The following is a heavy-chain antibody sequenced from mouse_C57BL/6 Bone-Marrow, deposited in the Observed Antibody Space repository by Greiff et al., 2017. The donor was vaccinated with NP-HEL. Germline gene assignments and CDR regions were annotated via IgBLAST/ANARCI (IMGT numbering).Heavy chain of an antibody. D-gene: IGHD2-12*01. V-gene: IGHV1-64*01. J-gene: IGHJ2*01. Sequence: QVQLQQPGAELVKPGASVKLSCKASGYTFTSYWMHWVKQRPGQGLEWIGMIHPNSGSTNYNEKFKSKATLTVDKSSSTAYMQLSSLTSGDTAVYSCAKGNYSHDGGDYWGQGTTLTVSS. CDR1: GYTFTSYW. CDR2: IHPNSGST. CDR3: AKGNYSHDGGDY.